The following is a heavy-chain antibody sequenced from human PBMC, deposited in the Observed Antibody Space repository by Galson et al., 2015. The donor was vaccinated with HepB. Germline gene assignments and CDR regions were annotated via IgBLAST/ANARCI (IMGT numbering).Heavy chain of an antibody. Sequence: SLRLSCAASGFTFSSYWMSWVRQAPGKGLEWVANIKQDGSEKYYVDSVKGRFTISRDNAKNSLYLQMNSLRAEDTAVYYCARVDCSSTSCYKGYYYYYYMDVWGKGTTVTVSS. CDR3: ARVDCSSTSCYKGYYYYYYMDV. J-gene: IGHJ6*03. CDR1: GFTFSSYW. CDR2: IKQDGSEK. V-gene: IGHV3-7*03. D-gene: IGHD2-2*02.